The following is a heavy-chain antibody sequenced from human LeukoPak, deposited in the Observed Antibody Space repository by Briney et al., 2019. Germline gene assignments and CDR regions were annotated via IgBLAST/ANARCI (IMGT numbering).Heavy chain of an antibody. D-gene: IGHD3-22*01. V-gene: IGHV4-59*01. CDR3: ATTWYYDSRGYLFDD. CDR2: VYYNGDT. CDR1: GVPISTYY. J-gene: IGHJ4*01. Sequence: SETLSLTCSVSGVPISTYYWSWLRQSPGKGLEWIAYVYYNGDTMYNPSLKSRVTISLDTSKNQFSLSMTSVTAADTAVYFCATTWYYDSRGYLFDDWGHGTLVTVSS.